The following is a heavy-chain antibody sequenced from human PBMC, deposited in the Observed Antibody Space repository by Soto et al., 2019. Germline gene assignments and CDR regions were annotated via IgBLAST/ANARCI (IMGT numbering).Heavy chain of an antibody. CDR1: GGSISSYY. V-gene: IGHV4-59*01. D-gene: IGHD2-21*02. CDR2: MYNTGST. J-gene: IGHJ6*02. CDR3: ARDLWGYCGADCYPLDV. Sequence: QVRLQESGPGLVKPSETLSLTCTVSGGSISSYYWSWIRQPPGKGLEWIGYMYNTGSTIYNPSLQSRVPISVDTAKNQFSLKLNSVTAADTAVYYCARDLWGYCGADCYPLDVWGQGTTVTVSS.